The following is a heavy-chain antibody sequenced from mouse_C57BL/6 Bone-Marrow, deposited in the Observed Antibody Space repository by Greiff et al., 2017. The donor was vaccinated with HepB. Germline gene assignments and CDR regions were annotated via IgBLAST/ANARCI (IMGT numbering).Heavy chain of an antibody. CDR2: ISNLAYSI. J-gene: IGHJ1*03. CDR1: GFTFSDYG. D-gene: IGHD4-1*01. Sequence: EVKLVESGGGLVQPGGSLKLSCAASGFTFSDYGMAWVRQAPRKGPEWVAFISNLAYSIYYADTVTGRFTISRENAKNTLYLEMSSLRSEDTAMYYCAREGANWDWYFDVWGTGTTVTVSS. V-gene: IGHV5-15*01. CDR3: AREGANWDWYFDV.